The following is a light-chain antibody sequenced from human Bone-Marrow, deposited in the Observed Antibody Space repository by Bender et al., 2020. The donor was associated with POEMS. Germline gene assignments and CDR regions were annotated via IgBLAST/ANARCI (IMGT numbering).Light chain of an antibody. J-gene: IGLJ3*02. V-gene: IGLV2-11*01. CDR1: TSDVGGYYH. Sequence: QSALTQPRSVSGSLGQSVTISCTGTTSDVGGYYHVSWYQHHPGKVPKLIIYEGSKWPSGASDRFSGSKSGNTASLTVSGLQAADEGDYYCCSYAGPRNWVFGGGTKLTVL. CDR2: EGS. CDR3: CSYAGPRNWV.